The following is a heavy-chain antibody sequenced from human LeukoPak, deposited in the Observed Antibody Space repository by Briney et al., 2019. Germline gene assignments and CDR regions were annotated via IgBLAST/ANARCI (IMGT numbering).Heavy chain of an antibody. J-gene: IGHJ4*02. CDR2: ISSSSVYT. CDR1: GFTFSSYG. V-gene: IGHV3-21*05. D-gene: IGHD5-18*01. CDR3: AREGGYSYGLIDY. Sequence: GGSLRLSCAASGFTFSSYGMHWVRQAPGKGLEWVSYISSSSVYTDYADSVKGRFTISRDNGKNSLFLQMNSLRAEDTAVYYCAREGGYSYGLIDYWGQGTLVTVSS.